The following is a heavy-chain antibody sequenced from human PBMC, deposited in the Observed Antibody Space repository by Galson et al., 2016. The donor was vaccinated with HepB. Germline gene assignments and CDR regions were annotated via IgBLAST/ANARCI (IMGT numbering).Heavy chain of an antibody. CDR2: ISYDGSIK. Sequence: CAASGFSFSNYALHRVRQAPGKGLEWVAVISYDGSIKYYADSVRGRFLISRDNSKNTLHLQMNSLRAEDTAVYYCARVGSVRFLEWPIDPWGQGTLVTVSS. CDR1: GFSFSNYA. J-gene: IGHJ5*02. V-gene: IGHV3-30-3*01. CDR3: ARVGSVRFLEWPIDP. D-gene: IGHD3-3*01.